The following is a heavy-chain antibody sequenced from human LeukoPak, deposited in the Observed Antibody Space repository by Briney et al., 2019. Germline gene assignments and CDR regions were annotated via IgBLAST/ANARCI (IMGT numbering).Heavy chain of an antibody. D-gene: IGHD3-22*01. Sequence: SVKVSCKASGYTFTSYDINWVRQATGQGLEWMGWMNPNSGNTGYAQKFQGRVTITADEFMSTAYMELSSLRSEDTAVYYCARGTRYYYTNSGLRFWGQGTLVTVSP. V-gene: IGHV1-8*03. J-gene: IGHJ4*02. CDR1: GYTFTSYD. CDR3: ARGTRYYYTNSGLRF. CDR2: MNPNSGNT.